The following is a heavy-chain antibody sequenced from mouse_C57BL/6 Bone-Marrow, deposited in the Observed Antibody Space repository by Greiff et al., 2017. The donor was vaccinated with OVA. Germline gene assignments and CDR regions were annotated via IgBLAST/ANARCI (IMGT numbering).Heavy chain of an antibody. CDR2: IWWDDDK. J-gene: IGHJ2*01. Sequence: QVTLKESGPGILQPSQTLSLTCSFSGFSLSTFGMGVGWIRQPSGKGLEWLAHIWWDDDKYYNPALKSRLTISKDTSKNQVFLKIANVDTADTATYYCARMIITTVVAKRYYFDYWGQGTTLTVSS. CDR1: GFSLSTFGMG. V-gene: IGHV8-8*01. D-gene: IGHD1-1*01. CDR3: ARMIITTVVAKRYYFDY.